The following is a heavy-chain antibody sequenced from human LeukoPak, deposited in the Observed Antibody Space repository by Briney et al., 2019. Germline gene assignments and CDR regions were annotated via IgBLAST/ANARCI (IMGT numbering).Heavy chain of an antibody. D-gene: IGHD6-6*01. Sequence: SETLSLTCTVSGYSISSGFYWGWIRQPPGKGLEWIGSVYHSGNTYYNPSLKSRVTISVDTSNNQFSLKLSSVTAADTAVYYCARDGSSAGGIFDYWGQGTLVTVSS. CDR3: ARDGSSAGGIFDY. CDR1: GYSISSGFY. CDR2: VYHSGNT. V-gene: IGHV4-38-2*02. J-gene: IGHJ4*02.